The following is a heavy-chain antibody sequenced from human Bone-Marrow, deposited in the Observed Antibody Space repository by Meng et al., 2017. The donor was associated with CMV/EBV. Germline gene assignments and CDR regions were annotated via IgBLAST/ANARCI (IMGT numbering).Heavy chain of an antibody. CDR3: ASGGGGILGIVY. D-gene: IGHD3-16*01. CDR2: IIPILGIA. J-gene: IGHJ4*02. CDR1: GGTFSSYA. V-gene: IGHV1-69*10. Sequence: SVKVSCKASGGTFSSYAISWVRQAPGQGLEWMGGIIPILGIANYAQKFQGRVTITADKATSTAYMELSSLRSEDTAVYYCASGGGGILGIVYWGQGTLVTVSS.